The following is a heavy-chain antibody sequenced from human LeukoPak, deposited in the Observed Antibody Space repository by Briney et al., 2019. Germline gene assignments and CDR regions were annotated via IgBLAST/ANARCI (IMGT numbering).Heavy chain of an antibody. CDR2: ISSSSSYI. V-gene: IGHV3-21*01. J-gene: IGHJ4*02. Sequence: GGSLRFSCAASGFTFSSYSMNWVRQAPGKGLEWVSSISSSSSYIYYADSVKGRFTISRDNAKNSLYLQMNSLRAEDTAVYYCARDLRGYCSGGSCYHYYFDYWGQGTLVTVSS. CDR3: ARDLRGYCSGGSCYHYYFDY. D-gene: IGHD2-15*01. CDR1: GFTFSSYS.